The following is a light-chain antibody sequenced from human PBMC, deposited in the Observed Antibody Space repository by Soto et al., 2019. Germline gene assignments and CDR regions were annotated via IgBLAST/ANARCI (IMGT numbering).Light chain of an antibody. CDR2: AAS. J-gene: IGKJ4*01. CDR3: QQYNSYSLT. Sequence: AIRMTQSPSSFSASTGDRVTITCRASQGISSYLAWYQQKPGKAPKLLIYAASTLQSGVPSRFSGSGSGTDFTLTISSLQPDDFATYYCQQYNSYSLTFGGGTKVDI. CDR1: QGISSY. V-gene: IGKV1-8*01.